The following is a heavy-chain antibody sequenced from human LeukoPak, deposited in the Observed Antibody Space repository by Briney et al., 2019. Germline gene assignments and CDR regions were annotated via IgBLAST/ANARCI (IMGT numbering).Heavy chain of an antibody. D-gene: IGHD1-1*01. CDR2: IYSGGST. V-gene: IGHV3-53*01. CDR3: ARQYNWNDRYFDY. J-gene: IGHJ4*02. CDR1: GFTVSSNY. Sequence: PGGSLRLSCAASGFTVSSNYMSWVRQAPGKGLEWVSVIYSGGSTYYADSVKGRFTISRGNSKNTLYPQMNSLRAEDTAVYYCARQYNWNDRYFDYWGQGTLVTVSS.